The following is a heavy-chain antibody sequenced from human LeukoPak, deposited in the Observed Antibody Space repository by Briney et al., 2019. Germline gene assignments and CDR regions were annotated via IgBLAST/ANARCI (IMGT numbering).Heavy chain of an antibody. Sequence: GGSLRLSCVVSGFTFSSYNFNWVRQAPGEGLEWVSSIGISTTYIYYADSVTGRFTISRDNAKNSLYLQMNSLRAEDTAVYYCARGQDIVATRIDYWGQGTLVTVSS. V-gene: IGHV3-21*01. CDR3: ARGQDIVATRIDY. CDR1: GFTFSSYN. CDR2: IGISTTYI. D-gene: IGHD5-12*01. J-gene: IGHJ4*02.